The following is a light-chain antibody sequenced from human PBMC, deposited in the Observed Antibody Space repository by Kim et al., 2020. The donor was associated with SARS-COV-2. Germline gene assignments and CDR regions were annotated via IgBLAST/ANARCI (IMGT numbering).Light chain of an antibody. CDR3: QQYTNWLLFT. J-gene: IGKJ4*01. CDR2: GAS. V-gene: IGKV3-15*01. CDR1: QSLSTN. Sequence: SPGETATLSCRASQSLSTNLAWYQQKPGQPPRLIMYGASIRPTGIPARFSGSGSGMEFTLTISSLQSDDFAVYYCQQYTNWLLFTFGGGTKVDIK.